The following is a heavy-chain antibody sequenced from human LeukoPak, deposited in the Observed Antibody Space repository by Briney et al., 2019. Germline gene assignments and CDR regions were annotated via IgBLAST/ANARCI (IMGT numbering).Heavy chain of an antibody. D-gene: IGHD5-12*01. CDR1: GYTFTGYY. CDR3: ARETDSGYKTQFDY. Sequence: GASVKVSCKASGYTFTGYYMHWVRQAPGQGLEWMGWINPNSGGTNYARKFQGRVTMTRDTSISTAYMELSRLRSDDTAVYYCARETDSGYKTQFDYWGQGTLVTVSS. CDR2: INPNSGGT. V-gene: IGHV1-2*02. J-gene: IGHJ4*02.